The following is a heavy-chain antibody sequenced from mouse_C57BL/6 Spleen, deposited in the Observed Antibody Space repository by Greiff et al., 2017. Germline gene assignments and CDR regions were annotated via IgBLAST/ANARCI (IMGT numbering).Heavy chain of an antibody. D-gene: IGHD2-4*01. CDR3: ARHYDYDDYYAMDY. V-gene: IGHV5-6*01. Sequence: EVKLMESGGDLVKPGGSLKLSCAASGFTFSSYGMSWVRQTPDKRLEWVATISSGGSYTYYPDSVKGRFTISRDNAKNPLYLQMSSLKSEDTAMYYCARHYDYDDYYAMDYWGQGTSVTVSS. CDR1: GFTFSSYG. J-gene: IGHJ4*01. CDR2: ISSGGSYT.